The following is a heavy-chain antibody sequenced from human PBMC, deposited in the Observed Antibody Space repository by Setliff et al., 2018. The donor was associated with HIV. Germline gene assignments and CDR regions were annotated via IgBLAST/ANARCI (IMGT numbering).Heavy chain of an antibody. CDR3: ARDVGLCGVDCWPYFYFDL. V-gene: IGHV4-39*02. D-gene: IGHD2-21*02. CDR1: GFSFRNSFYN. Sequence: PSETLSLTCNVSGFSFRNSFYNWGWIRQPPGKGLEWIGTIYYSGTTYYNPSLKSRVTMSIDTSQNQFSLKLTSVTAADTAVYYCARDVGLCGVDCWPYFYFDLWGRGNLVTVSS. CDR2: IYYSGTT. J-gene: IGHJ2*01.